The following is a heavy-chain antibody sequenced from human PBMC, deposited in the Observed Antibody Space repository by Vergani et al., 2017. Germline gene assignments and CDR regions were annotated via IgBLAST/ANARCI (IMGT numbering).Heavy chain of an antibody. D-gene: IGHD3-22*01. Sequence: QVQLVQSGAEVKKPGSSVKVSCKASGGTFSSYAISWVRQAPGQGLEWMGWINPNSGGTNYAQKFQGRVTMTRDTSISTAYMELSRLRSDDTAVYYCARGEAGYYDSSGYSPLGYWGQGTLVTVSS. CDR3: ARGEAGYYDSSGYSPLGY. J-gene: IGHJ4*02. CDR1: GGTFSSYA. CDR2: INPNSGGT. V-gene: IGHV1-2*02.